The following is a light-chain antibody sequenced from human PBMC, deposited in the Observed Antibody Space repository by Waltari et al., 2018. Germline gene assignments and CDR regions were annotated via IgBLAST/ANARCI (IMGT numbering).Light chain of an antibody. V-gene: IGLV3-21*02. J-gene: IGLJ1*01. Sequence: SYELTQPPSVSVSPGQMARITCGGDNLGSKYVHWYQQKQAQAPVLVIYDESDRPSGIPERVSGSKSGNTATLTISGVEAGDEADYYCQVWDRSSRHYIFGSGTRLIVV. CDR2: DES. CDR3: QVWDRSSRHYI. CDR1: NLGSKY.